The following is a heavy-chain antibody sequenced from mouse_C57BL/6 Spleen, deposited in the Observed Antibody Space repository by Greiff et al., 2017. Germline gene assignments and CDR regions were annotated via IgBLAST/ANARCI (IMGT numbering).Heavy chain of an antibody. CDR2: ILPGSGST. D-gene: IGHD1-1*01. Sequence: QVQLKESGAELMKPGASVKLSCKATGYTFTGYWIEWVKQRPGHGLEWIGEILPGSGSTNYNEKFKGKATFTADTSSNTAYMQLSSLTTEDSAIYYCARSTYYYGSSSYYFDYWGQGTTLTVSS. CDR3: ARSTYYYGSSSYYFDY. V-gene: IGHV1-9*01. J-gene: IGHJ2*01. CDR1: GYTFTGYW.